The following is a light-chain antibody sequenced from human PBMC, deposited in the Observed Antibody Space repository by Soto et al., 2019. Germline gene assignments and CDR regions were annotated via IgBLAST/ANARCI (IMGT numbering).Light chain of an antibody. CDR2: AAS. J-gene: IGKJ4*01. V-gene: IGKV1-17*01. CDR3: LHQNSYLALS. CDR1: QSIRND. Sequence: DIQKTQSPSSLSASVRDRVTITCRASQSIRNDLGWYQQKSGKAPKRLIYAASTLQTGVPSRFSGSGSGREFTLTISSLQPEDFATYYCLHQNSYLALSFGGGTKVE.